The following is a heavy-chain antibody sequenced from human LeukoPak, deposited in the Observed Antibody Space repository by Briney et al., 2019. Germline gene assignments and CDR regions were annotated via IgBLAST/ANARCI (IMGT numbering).Heavy chain of an antibody. CDR3: ARDLWDATGY. J-gene: IGHJ4*02. V-gene: IGHV3-66*02. CDR1: GFTVDSNY. CDR2: IYSGDST. D-gene: IGHD3-3*01. Sequence: GRSLRLSCAASGFTVDSNYMSWVRQAPGKGLEWVSVIYSGDSTYYADSVKGRFTISRDVSKNTLYLQMNSLRPEDTAVYHCARDLWDATGYWGQGTLVTVSS.